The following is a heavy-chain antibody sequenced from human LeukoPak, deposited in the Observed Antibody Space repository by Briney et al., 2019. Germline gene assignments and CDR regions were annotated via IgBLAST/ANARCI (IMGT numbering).Heavy chain of an antibody. CDR3: VRGPLAP. Sequence: GGSLRLSCAASGFTFSSYSMNWVHQAPGKGLEWVSFISSSRSTIYHADSVKGRFTISRDNAKNSLYLQMNSLRAEDTAVYYCVRGPLAPWGQGTLVTVSS. CDR1: GFTFSSYS. J-gene: IGHJ5*02. V-gene: IGHV3-48*01. CDR2: ISSSRSTI.